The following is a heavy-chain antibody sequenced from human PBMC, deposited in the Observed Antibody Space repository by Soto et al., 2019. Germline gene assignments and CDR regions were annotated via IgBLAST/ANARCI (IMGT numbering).Heavy chain of an antibody. Sequence: GGSLRLSCAASGFTFSSYGMHWVRQAPGKGLEGVAVKWYNERKKDYADVVKGRFTIPRDNSKNTLYLQMNSLRAEDTAVYFCARPVGWDAAFDIWGQGAMVTVSS. CDR1: GFTFSSYG. V-gene: IGHV3-33*01. CDR2: KWYNERKK. CDR3: ARPVGWDAAFDI. J-gene: IGHJ3*02. D-gene: IGHD1-26*01.